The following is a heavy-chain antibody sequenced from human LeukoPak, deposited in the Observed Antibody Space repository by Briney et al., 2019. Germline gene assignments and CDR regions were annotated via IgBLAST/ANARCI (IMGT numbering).Heavy chain of an antibody. CDR3: ARVWIVATIRDAFDI. J-gene: IGHJ3*02. Sequence: GASVKVSCKASRYTFTGYYMHWVRQAPGQGLEWMGWINPNSGGTNYAQKFQGRVTMTRDTSISTAYMELSRLRSDDTAVYYCARVWIVATIRDAFDIWGQGAMVTVSS. CDR1: RYTFTGYY. CDR2: INPNSGGT. V-gene: IGHV1-2*02. D-gene: IGHD5-12*01.